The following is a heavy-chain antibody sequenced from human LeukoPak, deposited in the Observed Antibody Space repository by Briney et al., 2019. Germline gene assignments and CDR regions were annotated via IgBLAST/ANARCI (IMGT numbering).Heavy chain of an antibody. D-gene: IGHD6-19*01. V-gene: IGHV3-30*02. J-gene: IGHJ6*02. CDR3: AQKAGVAGTLYYYYYGMDV. CDR1: GFTFSNYG. Sequence: GGSLRLSCAASGFTFSNYGMHWVRQAPGKGLEWVAFIRYDGSNKYYADSVKGRLTISRDNSKNTLYLQMNSLRAEDTAVYYCAQKAGVAGTLYYYYYGMDVWGQGTTVTVSS. CDR2: IRYDGSNK.